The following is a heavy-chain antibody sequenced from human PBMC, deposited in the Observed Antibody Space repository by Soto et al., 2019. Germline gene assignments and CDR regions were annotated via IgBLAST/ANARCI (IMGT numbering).Heavy chain of an antibody. Sequence: HPVGSLRLSCAASGFTFSSYAMSWVRQAPGKGLEWVSAISGSGGSTYYADSVKGRFTISRDNSKNTLYLQTNSLRAEDTAVYYCAKGRSLGYCSGGSCYQPDYWGQGTLVTVSS. CDR3: AKGRSLGYCSGGSCYQPDY. CDR2: ISGSGGST. V-gene: IGHV3-23*01. D-gene: IGHD2-15*01. CDR1: GFTFSSYA. J-gene: IGHJ4*02.